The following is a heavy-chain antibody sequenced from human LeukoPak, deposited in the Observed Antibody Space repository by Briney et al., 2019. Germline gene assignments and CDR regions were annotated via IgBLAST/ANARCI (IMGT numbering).Heavy chain of an antibody. CDR3: AREEGYCSRSSCSAPFDY. Sequence: GASVKVSCKASGYTFTGYYMHWVRQAPGQGLEWMGWINPNSGGTNYAQKFQGRVTMTRDTSISTAYMELSRLRSDDTAVYYCAREEGYCSRSSCSAPFDYWGQGTLVTVSS. J-gene: IGHJ4*02. V-gene: IGHV1-2*02. CDR1: GYTFTGYY. CDR2: INPNSGGT. D-gene: IGHD2-2*01.